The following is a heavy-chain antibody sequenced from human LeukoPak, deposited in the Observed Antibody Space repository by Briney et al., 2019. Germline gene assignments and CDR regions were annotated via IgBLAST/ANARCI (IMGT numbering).Heavy chain of an antibody. J-gene: IGHJ4*02. Sequence: AGSLRLSCATSGFTFSSYAMTWVRQAPGKGLDCISVISGGGAYTYYADSVQGRFTISRDNSDNTLYLQMNSLRAEDTAVYYCAKGHSDFATGFDFWGQGTLVTVS. D-gene: IGHD1-26*01. CDR1: GFTFSSYA. CDR2: ISGGGAYT. CDR3: AKGHSDFATGFDF. V-gene: IGHV3-23*01.